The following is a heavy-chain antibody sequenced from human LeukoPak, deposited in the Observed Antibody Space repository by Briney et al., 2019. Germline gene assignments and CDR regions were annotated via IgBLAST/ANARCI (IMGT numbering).Heavy chain of an antibody. J-gene: IGHJ3*02. CDR1: GGSITSNY. CDR2: IYYRGST. Sequence: SETLSLTCTVSGGSITSNYWSWIRQPPGKGLEWIGYIYYRGSTTYNPSLKSRLTTSVDTSKSQFSLKLSSVTAADTAVYYCARLAVHYDSSGLSDGFDIWGQGTMVTVSS. CDR3: ARLAVHYDSSGLSDGFDI. V-gene: IGHV4-59*08. D-gene: IGHD3-22*01.